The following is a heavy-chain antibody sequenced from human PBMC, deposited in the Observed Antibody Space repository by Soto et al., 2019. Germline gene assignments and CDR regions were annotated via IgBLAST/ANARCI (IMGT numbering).Heavy chain of an antibody. D-gene: IGHD1-26*01. V-gene: IGHV2-26*01. J-gene: IGHJ5*02. CDR2: IFSNDEK. Sequence: QVTLKESGPVLVKPTETLTLTCTVSGFSLSNARMGVSWIRQPPGKALEWLAHIFSNDEKSYSTSLKSRLTIAKDTSKSQVVLTLTNMDPVDTATYYCARIHRGSYGLNWFDPWGQGTLVTVSS. CDR3: ARIHRGSYGLNWFDP. CDR1: GFSLSNARMG.